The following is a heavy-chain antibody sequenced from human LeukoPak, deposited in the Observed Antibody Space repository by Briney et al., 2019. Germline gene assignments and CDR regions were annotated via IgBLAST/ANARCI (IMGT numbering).Heavy chain of an antibody. J-gene: IGHJ1*01. CDR3: AKGNKGGMIVPGERPKYFQH. D-gene: IGHD3-10*01. CDR2: IRSKANSYAT. V-gene: IGHV3-73*01. CDR1: GFTFSGSA. Sequence: GGSLRLSCAASGFTFSGSAMHWVRQASGKGLEWVGRIRSKANSYATAYAASVKGRFTISRDDSKNTAYLQMNSLKTEDTAVYYCAKGNKGGMIVPGERPKYFQHWGQGTLVTVSS.